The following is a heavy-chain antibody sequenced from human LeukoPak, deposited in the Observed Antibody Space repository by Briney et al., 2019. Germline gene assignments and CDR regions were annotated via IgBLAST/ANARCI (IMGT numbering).Heavy chain of an antibody. CDR2: MNPNSGNT. V-gene: IGHV1-8*03. D-gene: IGHD6-19*01. CDR1: GYTFTSYD. Sequence: ASVKVSCKASGYTFTSYDINWVRQATGQGLEWMGWMNPNSGNTGYALKFQGRVTITRNTSISTAYMELSSLRSEDTAVYYCARGTVPRQQWLVRQGPQSWFDPWGQGTLVTVSS. CDR3: ARGTVPRQQWLVRQGPQSWFDP. J-gene: IGHJ5*02.